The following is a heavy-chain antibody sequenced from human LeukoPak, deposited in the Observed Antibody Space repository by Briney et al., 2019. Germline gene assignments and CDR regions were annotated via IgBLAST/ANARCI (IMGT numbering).Heavy chain of an antibody. Sequence: GASVEVSCKASGYTFTGYYMHWVRQAPGQGLEWMGRINPNSGGTNYAQKFQGRVTMTRDTSISTAYMELSRLRSDDTAVYYCARLRTEEWLVQNYFDYWGQGTLVTVSS. CDR3: ARLRTEEWLVQNYFDY. CDR2: INPNSGGT. D-gene: IGHD6-19*01. J-gene: IGHJ4*02. V-gene: IGHV1-2*06. CDR1: GYTFTGYY.